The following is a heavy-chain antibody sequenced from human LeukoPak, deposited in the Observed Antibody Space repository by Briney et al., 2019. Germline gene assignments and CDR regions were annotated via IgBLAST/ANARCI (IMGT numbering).Heavy chain of an antibody. V-gene: IGHV3-23*01. D-gene: IGHD3-3*01. J-gene: IGHJ4*02. CDR3: AKDSNFGVTGRFDY. Sequence: GGSLRLSCAASGFTFSSFAMSWVRQAPGKGLEWVSAISGSGATTYYADSVKGRFTISRDNSKNTLYLQMDSLRAEDTAVYYCAKDSNFGVTGRFDYGGQGTLVTVSS. CDR1: GFTFSSFA. CDR2: ISGSGATT.